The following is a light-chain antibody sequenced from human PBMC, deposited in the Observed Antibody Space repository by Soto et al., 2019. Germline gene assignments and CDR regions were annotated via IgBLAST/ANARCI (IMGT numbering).Light chain of an antibody. J-gene: IGKJ4*01. CDR2: AAS. Sequence: DVQMTQSPSSLSASVGDRVTITCRASQDINSYLAWYQQKPGNAPKSLIYAASSLQTGVPSRFSGSESGIDFTLTINNLQPEDSATYYCQQYNLYPLTFGGGTKVEIK. V-gene: IGKV1D-16*01. CDR1: QDINSY. CDR3: QQYNLYPLT.